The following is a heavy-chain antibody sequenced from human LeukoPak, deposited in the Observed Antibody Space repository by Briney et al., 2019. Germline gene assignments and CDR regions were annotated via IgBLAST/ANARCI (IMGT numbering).Heavy chain of an antibody. V-gene: IGHV3-30-3*01. CDR1: GFTFSSYA. J-gene: IGHJ4*02. CDR2: ISYDGSNK. D-gene: IGHD6-13*01. CDR3: ARHEQQLGFDY. Sequence: PGRSLRLSCAASGFTFSSYAMHWVRQAPGEGLEWVAVISYDGSNKYYADSVKGRFTISRDNSKNTLYLQMNSLRAEDTAVYYCARHEQQLGFDYWGQGTLVTVSS.